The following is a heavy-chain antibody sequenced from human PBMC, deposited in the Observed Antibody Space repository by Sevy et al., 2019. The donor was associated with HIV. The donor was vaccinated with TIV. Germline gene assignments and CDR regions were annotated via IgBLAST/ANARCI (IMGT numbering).Heavy chain of an antibody. D-gene: IGHD5-12*01. CDR3: ARGAPPVDWLQFSRAFDY. V-gene: IGHV4-61*02. Sequence: SGTLSLTCSVSGGSISSETYDWNWIRQPAGKGLEWIGRIYASGSTNYNPSLKSRVTISVDTSKTHFSLELNSVTAADTAVYYCARGAPPVDWLQFSRAFDYWGQGSLVTVSS. CDR2: IYASGST. CDR1: GGSISSETYD. J-gene: IGHJ4*02.